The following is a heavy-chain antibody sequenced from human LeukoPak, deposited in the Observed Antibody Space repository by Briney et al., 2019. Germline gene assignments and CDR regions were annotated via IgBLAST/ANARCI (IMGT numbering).Heavy chain of an antibody. CDR1: GFTFSDYA. CDR3: AGYHWNSGVVY. CDR2: ISRSGDTI. Sequence: GGSLRLSCAASGFTFSDYAMSWIRQAPGQALEWVSYISRSGDTIDYAGSVKGRFSISRDNAKNSLYLQMNSLRAEDTAVYYCAGYHWNSGVVYWGQGTLVTVSS. V-gene: IGHV3-11*01. J-gene: IGHJ4*02. D-gene: IGHD1-7*01.